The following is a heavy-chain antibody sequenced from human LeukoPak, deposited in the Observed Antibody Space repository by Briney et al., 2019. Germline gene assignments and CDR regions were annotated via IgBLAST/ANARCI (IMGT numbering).Heavy chain of an antibody. J-gene: IGHJ5*02. CDR2: INDSGIT. V-gene: IGHV4-34*01. CDR1: GGSFSGYY. Sequence: SETLSLTCAVYGGSFSGYYWSWIRQPPGKGLEWIGEINDSGITNYNASLKSRVTISIDTSKSQFSLKLSSVTAADTAVYYCARRSGYGGGAAWNLWGQGTLVTVSS. CDR3: ARRSGYGGGAAWNL. D-gene: IGHD4-23*01.